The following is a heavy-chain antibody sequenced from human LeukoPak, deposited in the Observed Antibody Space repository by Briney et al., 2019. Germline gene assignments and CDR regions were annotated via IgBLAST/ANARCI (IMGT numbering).Heavy chain of an antibody. Sequence: PSETLSLTCAVYGGSFSGYYWSWIRQPPGKGLEWIGEINHSGSTNYNPSLKSRVTIPVDTSKNQFSLKLSSVTAADTAVYYCARVGRYCSSTSCYSAFDIWGQGTMVTVSS. CDR3: ARVGRYCSSTSCYSAFDI. CDR1: GGSFSGYY. J-gene: IGHJ3*02. V-gene: IGHV4-34*01. CDR2: INHSGST. D-gene: IGHD2-2*01.